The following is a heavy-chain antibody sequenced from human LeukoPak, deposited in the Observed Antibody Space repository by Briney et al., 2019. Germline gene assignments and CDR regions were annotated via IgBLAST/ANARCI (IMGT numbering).Heavy chain of an antibody. D-gene: IGHD3-10*01. CDR3: VRGYYVSGTYVED. V-gene: IGHV3-74*01. CDR2: INSDGSGT. J-gene: IGHJ4*02. Sequence: GGSLRLSCAASGFIFSNYWMHWVRQAPGKGLVWVSRINSDGSGTGYADSVKGRFTISRDNARNTLYLQMNSLRAEDTAVYYCVRGYYVSGTYVEDWGQGTLDTVSS. CDR1: GFIFSNYW.